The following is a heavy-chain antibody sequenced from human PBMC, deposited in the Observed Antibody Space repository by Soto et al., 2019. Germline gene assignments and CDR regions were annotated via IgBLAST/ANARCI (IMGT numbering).Heavy chain of an antibody. CDR2: ISSGGIAT. J-gene: IGHJ4*02. CDR3: AKADGITVTKRFDN. Sequence: PGGSLRLSCAASGFTFNTYAMDWVRQAPGKGLERVSGISSGGIATYYADSVKGRFTISRDNLRNTVYLQMSSLRVDDTAVYYCAKADGITVTKRFDNWGQGYLVTVSS. CDR1: GFTFNTYA. D-gene: IGHD4-17*01. V-gene: IGHV3-23*01.